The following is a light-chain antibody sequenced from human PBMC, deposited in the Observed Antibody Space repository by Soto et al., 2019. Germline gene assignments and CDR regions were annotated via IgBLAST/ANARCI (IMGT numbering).Light chain of an antibody. CDR1: QNIDRY. CDR3: QQYHSYPT. V-gene: IGKV1D-16*01. Sequence: DIQMTQSPSSLSASVGDRVTITCRASQNIDRYLAWYQQKSDKAPKSLIYGATSLQSRVPSRFSGSGSGTDFTLTISSLQPEDFATYDCQQYHSYPTFGGGTKVEIQ. CDR2: GAT. J-gene: IGKJ4*01.